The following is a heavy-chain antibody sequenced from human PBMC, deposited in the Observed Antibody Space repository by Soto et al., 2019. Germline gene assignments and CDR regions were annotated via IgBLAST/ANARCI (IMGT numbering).Heavy chain of an antibody. CDR2: ISGSGDST. CDR1: GFTFSSYA. CDR3: AKDPAVKRDVLRYFGDLFDP. D-gene: IGHD3-9*01. V-gene: IGHV3-23*01. Sequence: PGGSLRLSCAASGFTFSSYAMNWVRQAPGKGLEWVSVISGSGDSTYYADSVKGRFTISRDNSKNTLYLQMNSLRAEDTAVYYCAKDPAVKRDVLRYFGDLFDPWGQGTLVTVSS. J-gene: IGHJ5*02.